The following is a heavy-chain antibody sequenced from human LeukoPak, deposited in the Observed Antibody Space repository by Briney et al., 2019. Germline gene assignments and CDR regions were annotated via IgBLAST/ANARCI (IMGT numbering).Heavy chain of an antibody. J-gene: IGHJ4*02. D-gene: IGHD6-19*01. Sequence: GGSLRLSCAASGFTFSSYGMHWVRQAPGKGLEWVAVISYDGSNKYYADSVKGRFTISRDNSKNTLYLQMNSLRAEDTAVYYCAKDLPGIAVAGTGMYWGQGTLVTVSS. CDR2: ISYDGSNK. CDR1: GFTFSSYG. CDR3: AKDLPGIAVAGTGMY. V-gene: IGHV3-30*18.